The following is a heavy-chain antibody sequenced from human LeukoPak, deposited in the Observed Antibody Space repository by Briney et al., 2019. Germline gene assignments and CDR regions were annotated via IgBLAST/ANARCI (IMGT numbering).Heavy chain of an antibody. CDR1: GFAFSGNW. J-gene: IGHJ4*02. V-gene: IGHV3-74*01. CDR2: INNDGRST. CDR3: ARCTTGRTFGSLREIKRSREIDY. Sequence: GGSLRLSCAASGFAFSGNWMHWVRQAPGKGLVWVSRINNDGRSTSYADSVKGRFTISRDNAKNTLYLQMNSLRVEDTAVYYCARCTTGRTFGSLREIKRSREIDYWGQGTLVTVSS. D-gene: IGHD1-1*01.